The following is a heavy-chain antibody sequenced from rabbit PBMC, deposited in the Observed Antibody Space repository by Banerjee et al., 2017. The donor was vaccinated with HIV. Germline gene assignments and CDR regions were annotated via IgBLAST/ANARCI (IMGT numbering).Heavy chain of an antibody. CDR1: GFSFSSSYY. CDR2: INAGTGTT. Sequence: QEQLEESGGGLVKPEGSLTLTCTASGFSFSSSYYICWVRQAPGKGLEWIGCINAGTGTTNYASWAKGRFTISKASSTTVTLQMTSLTAADTATYFCARDYINIGGFVFSLWGQGTLVTVS. CDR3: ARDYINIGGFVFSL. D-gene: IGHD1-1*01. V-gene: IGHV1S45*01. J-gene: IGHJ4*01.